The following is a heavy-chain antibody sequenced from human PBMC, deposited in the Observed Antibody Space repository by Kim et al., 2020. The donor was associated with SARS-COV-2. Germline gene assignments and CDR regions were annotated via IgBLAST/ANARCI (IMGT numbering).Heavy chain of an antibody. V-gene: IGHV4-31*02. CDR3: ARDPHYYYYGMDV. Sequence: YNPSLKSRVTISVDTSKNQFSLKLSSVTAADTAVYYCARDPHYYYYGMDVWGQGTTVTVSS. J-gene: IGHJ6*02.